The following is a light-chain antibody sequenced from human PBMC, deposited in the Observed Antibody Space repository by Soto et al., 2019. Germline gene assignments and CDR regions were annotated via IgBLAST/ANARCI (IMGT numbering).Light chain of an antibody. CDR1: SSDVGSYNL. J-gene: IGLJ1*01. Sequence: HSALTHPASVSGSPGQSITISCTVTSSDVGSYNLVSWHQQHPGKAPKLIIYEGSKRPSGVSNRFSGSKSGNTASLTISGLQAEDEADYYCCSYAGSSTYVFGTGTKV. V-gene: IGLV2-23*01. CDR2: EGS. CDR3: CSYAGSSTYV.